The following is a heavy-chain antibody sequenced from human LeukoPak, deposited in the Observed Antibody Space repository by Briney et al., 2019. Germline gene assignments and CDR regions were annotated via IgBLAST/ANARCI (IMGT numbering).Heavy chain of an antibody. J-gene: IGHJ6*02. V-gene: IGHV4-59*02. D-gene: IGHD6-13*01. CDR3: ARMLRGSSWPGTPDYYYGMDV. CDR2: IYYSGST. CDR1: GDPVNSYY. Sequence: PSETLSLTCSVSGDPVNSYYWSWIRQPPGKGLEWIGYIYYSGSTNYNPSPKSRVTISVNTSKKQFSMKLTSVTAADTAVYYCARMLRGSSWPGTPDYYYGMDVWGQGTTVTVSS.